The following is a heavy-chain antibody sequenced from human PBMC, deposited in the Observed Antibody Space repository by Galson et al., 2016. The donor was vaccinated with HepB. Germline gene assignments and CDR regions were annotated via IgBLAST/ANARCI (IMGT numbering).Heavy chain of an antibody. Sequence: SVKVSCKASGYNFINYGIIWVRQAPGQGLEWMGWISNNSTTNYAQKLQGRVTMTRETSTSTAYMELRSLRSDDTAVYYCVCSFYDSSGYYDYWGHGTLVTVSS. CDR2: ISNNSTT. J-gene: IGHJ4*01. CDR3: VCSFYDSSGYYDY. D-gene: IGHD3-22*01. CDR1: GYNFINYG. V-gene: IGHV1-18*01.